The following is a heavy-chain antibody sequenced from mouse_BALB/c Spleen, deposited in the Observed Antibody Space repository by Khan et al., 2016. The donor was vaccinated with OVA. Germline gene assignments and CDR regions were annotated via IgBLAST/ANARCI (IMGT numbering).Heavy chain of an antibody. D-gene: IGHD2-12*01. CDR2: INTETGEP. CDR3: ARSGSYDGFDY. V-gene: IGHV9-2-1*01. Sequence: QIQLVQSGAELKKPGETVKISCKASGYTFTDYSMHWVKQAPGKGLKWMGWINTETGEPTYADDFKGRFAFSLETSASTAYLQINNLKNEDTATYFCARSGSYDGFDYWGQGTTLTVSS. CDR1: GYTFTDYS. J-gene: IGHJ2*01.